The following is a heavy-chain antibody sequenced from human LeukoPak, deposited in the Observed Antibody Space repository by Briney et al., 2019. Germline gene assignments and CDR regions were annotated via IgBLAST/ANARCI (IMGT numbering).Heavy chain of an antibody. CDR1: GYTFTNFD. CDR2: MNPKTGNT. Sequence: ASVKVSCKASGYTFTNFDINWVRQATGQGLEWMGWMNPKTGNTGSAQKLQGRDTITGNTSISTAYMELSSLRSEDTAVYYCVRIDYSNAFDIWGQGTMVTVSS. J-gene: IGHJ3*02. D-gene: IGHD4-11*01. CDR3: VRIDYSNAFDI. V-gene: IGHV1-8*01.